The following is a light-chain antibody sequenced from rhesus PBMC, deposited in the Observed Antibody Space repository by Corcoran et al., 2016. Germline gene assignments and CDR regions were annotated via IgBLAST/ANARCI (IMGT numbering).Light chain of an antibody. CDR1: QSLLDSEDGNTY. CDR3: MQGIEYRRT. V-gene: IGKV2S20*01. CDR2: EVS. Sequence: DIVMTQTPLSLPVTPGEPASIPRRSSQSLLDSEDGNTYLEWYLQKPGPSPQPLIYEVSNRASGVPARFSGSGSDTDFTLKISGVGAEDVGVYYCMQGIEYRRTFGQGTKVEIK. J-gene: IGKJ1*01.